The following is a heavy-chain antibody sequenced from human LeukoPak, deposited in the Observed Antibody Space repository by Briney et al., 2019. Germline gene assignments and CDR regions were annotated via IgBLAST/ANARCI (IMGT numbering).Heavy chain of an antibody. CDR3: ARPYGSGST. D-gene: IGHD3-10*01. CDR2: INHSGST. V-gene: IGHV4-34*01. J-gene: IGHJ5*02. CDR1: GGSFSGYY. Sequence: SETLSLTCAAYGGSFSGYYWSWIRQPPGKGLEWIGEINHSGSTNYNPSLKSRVTISVDTSKNQFSLKLSSVTAADTAVYYCARPYGSGSTWGQGTLVTVSS.